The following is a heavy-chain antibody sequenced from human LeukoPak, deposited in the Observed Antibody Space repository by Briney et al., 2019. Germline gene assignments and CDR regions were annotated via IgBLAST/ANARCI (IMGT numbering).Heavy chain of an antibody. V-gene: IGHV1-69*04. D-gene: IGHD2-8*01. J-gene: IGHJ6*02. Sequence: GASVKVSCKASGGTFSSYAISWVRQAPGQGLEWMGRIIPILGIANYAQKFQGKVTITADKSTSTAYMELSSLRPEDTAVYYCATVAHGYCTNGVCYKDYYYGMDVWGQGTTVTVSS. CDR1: GGTFSSYA. CDR2: IIPILGIA. CDR3: ATVAHGYCTNGVCYKDYYYGMDV.